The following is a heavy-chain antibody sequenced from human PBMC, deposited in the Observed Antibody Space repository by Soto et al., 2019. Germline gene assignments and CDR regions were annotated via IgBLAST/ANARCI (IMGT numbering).Heavy chain of an antibody. CDR1: GFTFSTYA. D-gene: IGHD2-15*01. Sequence: GSLRLSCAASGFTFSTYAMSWVRQAPGKGLEWVSVISGSSTSTYYADSVKGRFTISRDNSKNTLYLQMNSLRAEDAALYYCAKVKGYCSGGSCYFDYWGQGTLVTVSS. CDR3: AKVKGYCSGGSCYFDY. CDR2: ISGSSTST. V-gene: IGHV3-23*01. J-gene: IGHJ4*02.